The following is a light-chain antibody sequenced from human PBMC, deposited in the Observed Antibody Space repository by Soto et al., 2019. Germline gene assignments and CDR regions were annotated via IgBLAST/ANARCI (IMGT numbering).Light chain of an antibody. Sequence: DIQMTQSPSSLSASVGDRVTITCRASRGISNYLNWYQQKPGKAPNLLIYAASSLQGGVPSRFSGSASGTDCTLTISSLQPEDFATYYCQQSHSTPYTFGQGTKLEIK. CDR3: QQSHSTPYT. V-gene: IGKV1-39*01. CDR1: RGISNY. J-gene: IGKJ2*01. CDR2: AAS.